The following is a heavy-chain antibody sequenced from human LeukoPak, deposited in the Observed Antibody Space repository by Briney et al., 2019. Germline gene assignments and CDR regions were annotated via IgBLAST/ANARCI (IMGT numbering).Heavy chain of an antibody. J-gene: IGHJ4*02. Sequence: ASVKVSCKVSGYTFTDYYMHWVQQAPGKGLEWMGLVDPEDGETIYAEKFQGRVTITADTSTDTAYMELSCLRSEDTAVYYCATGLQDYYGSGSYYNVGKVWGQGTLVTVSS. D-gene: IGHD3-10*01. V-gene: IGHV1-69-2*01. CDR2: VDPEDGET. CDR3: ATGLQDYYGSGSYYNVGKV. CDR1: GYTFTDYY.